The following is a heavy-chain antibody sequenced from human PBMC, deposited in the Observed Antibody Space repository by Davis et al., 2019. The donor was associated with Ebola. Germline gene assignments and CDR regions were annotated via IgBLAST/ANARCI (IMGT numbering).Heavy chain of an antibody. J-gene: IGHJ5*02. V-gene: IGHV1-3*01. CDR1: GYTFTSYA. D-gene: IGHD1-26*01. Sequence: ASVKVSCKASGYTFTSYAMHWVRQAPGQRLEWMGWINAGNGNTKYSQKFQGRVTITRDTSASTAYMELSSLRSEDTAVYYCARDLWGSGSYYHPWGQGTLVTVSS. CDR3: ARDLWGSGSYYHP. CDR2: INAGNGNT.